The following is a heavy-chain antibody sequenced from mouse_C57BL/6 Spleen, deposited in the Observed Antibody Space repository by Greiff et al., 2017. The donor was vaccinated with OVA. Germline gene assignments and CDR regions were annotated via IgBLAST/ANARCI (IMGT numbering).Heavy chain of an antibody. D-gene: IGHD1-1*01. CDR3: ARRGVYYYGSSLYFDV. J-gene: IGHJ1*03. CDR1: GYTFTSYW. Sequence: QVQLQQPGAELVRPGSSVKLSCKASGYTFTSYWMHWVKQRPIQGLEWIGNIDPSDSETHYNQKFTDKATLTVDKSSSTAYMQLSSLTSEDSAVYYCARRGVYYYGSSLYFDVWGTGTTVTVSS. V-gene: IGHV1-52*01. CDR2: IDPSDSET.